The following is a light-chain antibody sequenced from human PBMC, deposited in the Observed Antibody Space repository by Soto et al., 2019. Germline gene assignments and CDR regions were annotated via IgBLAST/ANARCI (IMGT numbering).Light chain of an antibody. V-gene: IGKV1-5*01. J-gene: IGKJ1*01. CDR1: QSISSW. Sequence: DIQMTQPPSTLSASVGDRVTITCRASQSISSWLAWYQQKPGKAPKLLIYDASSLESGVPSRFSGSGSGTEFPLTISSLQPDDFATYYCQQYNSISGTFGQGTKVEIK. CDR2: DAS. CDR3: QQYNSISGT.